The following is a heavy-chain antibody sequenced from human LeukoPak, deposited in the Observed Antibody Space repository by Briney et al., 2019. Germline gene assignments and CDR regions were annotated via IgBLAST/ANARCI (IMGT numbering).Heavy chain of an antibody. CDR3: ARASRAGYNPGAFDI. CDR1: GFTFSSYG. V-gene: IGHV3-30-3*01. CDR2: ICYDGNYI. D-gene: IGHD5-24*01. J-gene: IGHJ3*02. Sequence: GGSLRLSCAASGFTFSSYGMHWVRQAPGKGLEWVAAICYDGNYIYYADSVKGRFTISRDNSKTTLHLKINSLRAEDTAVYYCARASRAGYNPGAFDIWGHGTMVTVSS.